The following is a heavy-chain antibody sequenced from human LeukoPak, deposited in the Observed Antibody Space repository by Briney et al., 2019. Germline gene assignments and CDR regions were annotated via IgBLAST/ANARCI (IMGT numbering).Heavy chain of an antibody. J-gene: IGHJ3*02. CDR2: IYTSGST. CDR1: GASISSYY. Sequence: PSETLSLTCTVSGASISSYYWSWVRQPAGEGLEWIGRIYTSGSTNYKPSLKSRVTMSVDTSKNQFSLKLTSVTAADTAMYYCARDHGRSYNYGSDALDIWGQGSLVIVSA. CDR3: ARDHGRSYNYGSDALDI. D-gene: IGHD5-18*01. V-gene: IGHV4-4*07.